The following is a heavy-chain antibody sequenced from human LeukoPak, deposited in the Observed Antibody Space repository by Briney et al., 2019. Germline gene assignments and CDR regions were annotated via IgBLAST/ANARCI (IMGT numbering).Heavy chain of an antibody. CDR2: IYYSGST. Sequence: PSETLSLTCTDSGGSISSGGYYWSWIRQHPGKGLEWIGYIYYSGSTYYNPSLKSRVTISVDTSKNQFSLKLSSVTAADTAVYYCARGSPHWFDPWGQGTLVTVSS. CDR1: GGSISSGGYY. CDR3: ARGSPHWFDP. V-gene: IGHV4-31*03. J-gene: IGHJ5*02.